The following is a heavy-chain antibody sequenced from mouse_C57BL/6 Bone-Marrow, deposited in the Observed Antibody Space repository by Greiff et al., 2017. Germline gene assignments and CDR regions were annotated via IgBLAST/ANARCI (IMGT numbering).Heavy chain of an antibody. CDR1: GYTFTSYW. D-gene: IGHD1-1*01. CDR2: IHPTSGST. V-gene: IGHV1-64*01. J-gene: IGHJ1*03. CDR3: ARGNYYGSSWYFDV. Sequence: QVQLQQPGAELVKPGASVKLSCKASGYTFTSYWMHWVKQRPGQGLEWIGMIHPTSGSTNYNEKFKSKATLTVDKSSSTAYMQLSSLTSEDSAVXYWARGNYYGSSWYFDVWGTGTTVTVSS.